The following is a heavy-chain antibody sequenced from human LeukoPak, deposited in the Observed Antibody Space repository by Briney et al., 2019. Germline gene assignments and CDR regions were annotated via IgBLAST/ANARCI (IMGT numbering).Heavy chain of an antibody. CDR2: INPNSGGT. D-gene: IGHD6-13*01. CDR3: ARDKWQQLAFDY. CDR1: GGTFSSYA. J-gene: IGHJ4*02. Sequence: GASVKVSCKASGGTFSSYAISWVRQAPGQGLEWMGWINPNSGGTNYAQKFQGRVTMTRDTSISTAYMELSRLRSDDAAVYYCARDKWQQLAFDYWGQGTLVTVSS. V-gene: IGHV1-2*02.